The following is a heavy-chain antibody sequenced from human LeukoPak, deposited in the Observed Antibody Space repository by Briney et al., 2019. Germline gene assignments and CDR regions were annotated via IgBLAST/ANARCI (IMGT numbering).Heavy chain of an antibody. Sequence: GGSLRLSCAPSGFTFSSYVMHWARQAPGKGLEWVAFIRYDGSNKYYADPVKGRFTISIDNYKNTLYLQMNSLRAEDTAVYYCAKAQWLEPSGYWGQGTLVTVSS. J-gene: IGHJ4*02. CDR3: AKAQWLEPSGY. CDR1: GFTFSSYV. CDR2: IRYDGSNK. D-gene: IGHD6-19*01. V-gene: IGHV3-30*02.